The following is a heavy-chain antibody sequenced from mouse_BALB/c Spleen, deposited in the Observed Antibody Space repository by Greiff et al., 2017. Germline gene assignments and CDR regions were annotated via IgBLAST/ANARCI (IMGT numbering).Heavy chain of an antibody. D-gene: IGHD1-1*01. V-gene: IGHV1-5*01. CDR3: TRGVTTVVANAMDY. Sequence: SGTVLARPGASVKMSCKASGYSFTSYWMHWVKQRPGQGLEWIGAIYPGNSDTSYNQKFKGKAKLTAVTSASTAYMELSSLTNEDSAVYYCTRGVTTVVANAMDYWGQGTSVTVSS. CDR1: GYSFTSYW. CDR2: IYPGNSDT. J-gene: IGHJ4*01.